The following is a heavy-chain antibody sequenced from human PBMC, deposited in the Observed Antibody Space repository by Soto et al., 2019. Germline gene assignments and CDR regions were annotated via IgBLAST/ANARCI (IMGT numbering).Heavy chain of an antibody. J-gene: IGHJ1*01. CDR2: ISGSGGST. D-gene: IGHD3-22*01. V-gene: IGHV3-23*01. Sequence: GWSLRLSGAASVFTFSSYAMSWVRQAPGKGLEWVSAISGSGGSTYYADSVKGRFTISRDNSKNTLYLQMNSLRAEDTAVYYCAKDPYDSSGYYYSFEYFQHWGQGTLVTVS. CDR1: VFTFSSYA. CDR3: AKDPYDSSGYYYSFEYFQH.